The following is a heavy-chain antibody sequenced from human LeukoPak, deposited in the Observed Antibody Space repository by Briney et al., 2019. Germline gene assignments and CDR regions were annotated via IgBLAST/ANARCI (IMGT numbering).Heavy chain of an antibody. D-gene: IGHD6-19*01. Sequence: GASVKVSCKASGYTLTSYGISWVRQAPGQGLEWMGWISAYNGNTNYAQKLQGRVTMTTDTSTSTAYMELRSLRSDDTAVYYCARDSLAPRIAVAGTDYWGQGTLVTVSS. CDR2: ISAYNGNT. CDR1: GYTLTSYG. V-gene: IGHV1-18*01. CDR3: ARDSLAPRIAVAGTDY. J-gene: IGHJ4*02.